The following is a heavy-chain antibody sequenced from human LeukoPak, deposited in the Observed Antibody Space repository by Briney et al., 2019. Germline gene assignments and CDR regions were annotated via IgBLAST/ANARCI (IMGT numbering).Heavy chain of an antibody. V-gene: IGHV3-15*01. Sequence: PGGSLRLSCAASGFTFSRYSMSWVRQAPGKGLEWVGRIKSKSHGETTDYAAPVKGRFTISRDDSKTTLYLPMNSLKTEDTAVYYCTTASRIYYYYGMDVWGQGTTVTVSS. J-gene: IGHJ6*02. CDR1: GFTFSRYS. CDR3: TTASRIYYYYGMDV. D-gene: IGHD6-13*01. CDR2: IKSKSHGETT.